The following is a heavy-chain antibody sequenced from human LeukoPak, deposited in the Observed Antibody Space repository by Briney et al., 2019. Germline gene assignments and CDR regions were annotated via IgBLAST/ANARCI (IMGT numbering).Heavy chain of an antibody. J-gene: IGHJ6*03. CDR2: ISWNSGSI. CDR1: GFTFDDYA. Sequence: GGSLRLSRAASGFTFDDYAMHWVRQAPGKGLEWVSGISWNSGSIGYADSVKGRFTISRDNAKNSLYLQMNSLRAEDTAVYYCAKVSVSVYIVVVSDYYYMDVWGKGTTVTVSS. D-gene: IGHD2-2*01. V-gene: IGHV3-9*01. CDR3: AKVSVSVYIVVVSDYYYMDV.